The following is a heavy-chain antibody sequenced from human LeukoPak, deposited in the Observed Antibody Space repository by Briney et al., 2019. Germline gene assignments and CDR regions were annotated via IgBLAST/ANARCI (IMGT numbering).Heavy chain of an antibody. J-gene: IGHJ4*02. CDR2: ISSNGGST. CDR3: AKSHDSSGSDY. Sequence: PGGSLRLSCSASGFTFSSYAMHWVRQAPGKGLEYVSVISSNGGSTYYADSVKGRFTISRDNSKNTLYMQMNSLRAEDTAVYYCAKSHDSSGSDYWGQGTLVTVSS. V-gene: IGHV3-64*04. D-gene: IGHD3-22*01. CDR1: GFTFSSYA.